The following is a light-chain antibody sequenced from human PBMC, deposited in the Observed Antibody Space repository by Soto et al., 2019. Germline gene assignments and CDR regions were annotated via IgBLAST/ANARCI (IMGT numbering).Light chain of an antibody. CDR2: EDN. Sequence: NFMLTQPHSVSESPGKTITISCTGSGGSIASNYVQWYQQRPGSAPTTVIYEDNQRPSVVPDRFAGSIDTSSNSASLTISGLQTEDEADYYCQSYDDNNRGVFGGGTQVTVL. V-gene: IGLV6-57*02. J-gene: IGLJ3*02. CDR1: GGSIASNY. CDR3: QSYDDNNRGV.